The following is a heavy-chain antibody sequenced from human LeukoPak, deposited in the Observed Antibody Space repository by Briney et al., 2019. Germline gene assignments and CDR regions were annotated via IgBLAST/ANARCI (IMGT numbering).Heavy chain of an antibody. J-gene: IGHJ4*02. Sequence: PSETLSLTCTVSGGSISSSSYYWGWIRQPPGKGLEWIVSIYYSGSTYYNQSLKSRVTISIDTSKNQFSLKLTSVTAADTAMYYCAKVPLGYCSSTSCSWQNYFDYWGQGTLVTVSS. V-gene: IGHV4-39*01. D-gene: IGHD2-2*01. CDR3: AKVPLGYCSSTSCSWQNYFDY. CDR1: GGSISSSSYY. CDR2: IYYSGST.